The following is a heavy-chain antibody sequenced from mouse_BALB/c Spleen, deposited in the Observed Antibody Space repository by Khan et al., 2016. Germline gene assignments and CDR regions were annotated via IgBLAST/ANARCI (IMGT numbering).Heavy chain of an antibody. CDR3: ARESGYEGNAMDY. Sequence: VQLQESGPGLVAPSQSLSITCTVSGFSLTGYGVNWVRQPPGKGLEWLGMIWGDGSTDYNSALKSRLSISKDNSKSQVFIKMNSLQTDDTARYYCARESGYEGNAMDYWGQGTSVTVSS. J-gene: IGHJ4*01. V-gene: IGHV2-6-7*01. CDR1: GFSLTGYG. D-gene: IGHD2-2*01. CDR2: IWGDGST.